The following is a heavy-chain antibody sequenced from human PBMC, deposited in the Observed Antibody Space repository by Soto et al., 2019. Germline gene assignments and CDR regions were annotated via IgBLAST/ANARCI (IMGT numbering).Heavy chain of an antibody. Sequence: PGGSLRLSCAASGFTFDDYTMHWVRQAPGKGLEWVSLISWDGGSTYYADSVKGRFTISRDNSKNSLYLQMNSLRTEDTALYYCAKDAFFYSSSWSLDYWGQGTLVTVSS. V-gene: IGHV3-43*01. CDR1: GFTFDDYT. J-gene: IGHJ4*02. CDR2: ISWDGGST. D-gene: IGHD6-13*01. CDR3: AKDAFFYSSSWSLDY.